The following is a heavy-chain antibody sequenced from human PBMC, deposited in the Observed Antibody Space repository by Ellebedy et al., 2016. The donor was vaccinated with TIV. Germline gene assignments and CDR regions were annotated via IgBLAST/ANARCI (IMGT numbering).Heavy chain of an antibody. Sequence: GESLKISCAASGSTFTNYAMSWVRQAPGKGLEWVSAISTSGGSTYYADSVKGRFTVSRDNPKNTLYLQMNSLRAEDTAVYYCVWGAGSYHFDYWGQGTLVTV. CDR2: ISTSGGST. D-gene: IGHD1-26*01. V-gene: IGHV3-23*01. J-gene: IGHJ4*02. CDR1: GSTFTNYA. CDR3: VWGAGSYHFDY.